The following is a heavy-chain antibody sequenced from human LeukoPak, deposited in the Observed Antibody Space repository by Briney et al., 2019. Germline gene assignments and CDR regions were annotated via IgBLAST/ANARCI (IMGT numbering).Heavy chain of an antibody. J-gene: IGHJ4*02. Sequence: SETLSLTCTVSSGSIFSTNWWSWVRQPPGKGLEWIGQIFHSGSTSYSPSLKSRVTISMDKSKNQISLRLTSVTAADTAVYYCARGYRTQYYFDYWGQGTLVTVSS. V-gene: IGHV4-4*02. CDR3: ARGYRTQYYFDY. CDR2: IFHSGST. CDR1: SGSIFSTNW. D-gene: IGHD1-1*01.